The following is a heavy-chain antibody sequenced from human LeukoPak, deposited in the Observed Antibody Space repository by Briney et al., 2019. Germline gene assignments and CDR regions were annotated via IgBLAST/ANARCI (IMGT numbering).Heavy chain of an antibody. D-gene: IGHD5-24*01. J-gene: IGHJ5*02. CDR1: GGSISSGSYY. Sequence: PSETLSLTCTVSGGSISSGSYYWSWIRQPAGKGLEWIGRIYTSGSTNYNPSLKSRVTISVDTSKNQFSLKLSSVTAADTAVYYCARDRDDYTYNWFDPWGQGTLVTVSS. V-gene: IGHV4-61*02. CDR3: ARDRDDYTYNWFDP. CDR2: IYTSGST.